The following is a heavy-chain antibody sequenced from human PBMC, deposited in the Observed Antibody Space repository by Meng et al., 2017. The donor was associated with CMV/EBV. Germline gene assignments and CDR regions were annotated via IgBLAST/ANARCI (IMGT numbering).Heavy chain of an antibody. CDR3: AKEIVGATIYYYYGMDV. CDR1: GFTFSSYG. D-gene: IGHD1-26*01. V-gene: IGHV3-30*02. J-gene: IGHJ6*02. CDR2: IRYDGSNK. Sequence: GESLKISCAASGFTFSSYGMHWVRQAPGKGLGWVAFIRYDGSNKYYADSVKGRFTISRDNSKDTLYLQMNSLRAEDTAVYYCAKEIVGATIYYYYGMDVWGQGTTVTVSS.